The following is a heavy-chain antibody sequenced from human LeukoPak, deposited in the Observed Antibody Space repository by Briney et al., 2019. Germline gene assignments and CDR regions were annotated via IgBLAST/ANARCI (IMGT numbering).Heavy chain of an antibody. D-gene: IGHD2-15*01. CDR1: GFTFDDYS. V-gene: IGHV3-43*01. CDR3: TRGCTVSSCFGAYYYYGMDV. CDR2: ISWDRGSK. J-gene: IGHJ6*02. Sequence: GGSLRLSCEATGFTFDDYSMHWVRQVPGKGLEWVSLISWDRGSKYYAESVKGRFTVSRDNTENSLYLQMTSLTPEDSGFYYCTRGCTVSSCFGAYYYYGMDVWGQGTTVTVSS.